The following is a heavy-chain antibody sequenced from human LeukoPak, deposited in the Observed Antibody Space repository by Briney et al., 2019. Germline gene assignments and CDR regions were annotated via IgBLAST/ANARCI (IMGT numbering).Heavy chain of an antibody. J-gene: IGHJ4*02. CDR2: IYSGGST. Sequence: GGVLRISSAAPWFTRRSNYMSLVRPAPGEGLEWVSVIYSGGSTYYADSVKGRFTISRDNSKNTLYLQMNSLRAEDTAVYYCARDLGETGYWGQGTLVTVSS. D-gene: IGHD3-10*01. CDR3: ARDLGETGY. CDR1: WFTRRSNY. V-gene: IGHV3-53*01.